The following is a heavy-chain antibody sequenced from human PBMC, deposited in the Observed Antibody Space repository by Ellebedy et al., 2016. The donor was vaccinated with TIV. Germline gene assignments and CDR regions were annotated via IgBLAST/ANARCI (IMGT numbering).Heavy chain of an antibody. CDR3: ARDLVDTSMWAYFDY. D-gene: IGHD5-18*01. J-gene: IGHJ4*02. V-gene: IGHV1-69*04. Sequence: AASVKVSCKASGYSFLSYDIFWVRQAPGQGLEWMGRIIPILGVANYAQKFQGRVTITADKSTSTAYMELSSLRSEDTALYYCARDLVDTSMWAYFDYWGQGTLVTVSS. CDR1: GYSFLSYD. CDR2: IIPILGVA.